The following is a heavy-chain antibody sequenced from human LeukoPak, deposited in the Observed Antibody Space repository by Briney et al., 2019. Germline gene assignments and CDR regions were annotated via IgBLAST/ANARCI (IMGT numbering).Heavy chain of an antibody. D-gene: IGHD3-9*01. V-gene: IGHV4-30-2*01. CDR3: ARSGRSDILTGYTFDY. Sequence: PSQTLSLTCAVSGGSISSGGYSWRWIRQPPGKGLEWIVYIYHSGSTSCNPSLKSRVTISVDMSKNQFSLKLSSVTAADTAVYYCARSGRSDILTGYTFDYWGQGTLVTVSS. CDR2: IYHSGST. J-gene: IGHJ4*02. CDR1: GGSISSGGYS.